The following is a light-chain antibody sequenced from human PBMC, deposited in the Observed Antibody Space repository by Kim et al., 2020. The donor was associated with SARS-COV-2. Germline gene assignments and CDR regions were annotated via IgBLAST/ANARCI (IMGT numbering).Light chain of an antibody. CDR3: SAYTSGLTVI. J-gene: IGLJ2*01. V-gene: IGLV2-14*03. CDR2: DVS. CDR1: SSDIGGYDY. Sequence: GQSITVSCTGASSDIGGYDYVSWYQQHPGTAPKLIIFDVSNRPSGVSASFSGSKSGNTASLTISGLQAEDEADYYCSAYTSGLTVIFGGGTQLTVL.